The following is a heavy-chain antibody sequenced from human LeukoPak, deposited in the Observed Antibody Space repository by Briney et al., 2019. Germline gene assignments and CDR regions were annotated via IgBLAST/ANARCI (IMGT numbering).Heavy chain of an antibody. V-gene: IGHV3-53*01. Sequence: GGSLRLSCAVSGFTVSNNYMSWVRQAPGKGLEWVSVIYSDGTTYYADSVKGRFTISRDNSKNTLYLQMNSLRAEDTAMYYCARDFGTTWGQGTLVTVSS. CDR1: GFTVSNNY. CDR2: IYSDGTT. CDR3: ARDFGTT. J-gene: IGHJ4*02. D-gene: IGHD1-7*01.